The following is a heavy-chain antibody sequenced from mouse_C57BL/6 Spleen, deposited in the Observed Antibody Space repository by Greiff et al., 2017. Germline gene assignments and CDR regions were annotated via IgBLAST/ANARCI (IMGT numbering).Heavy chain of an antibody. CDR3: ARLGAYSNYGAMDY. CDR1: GYTFTDYY. V-gene: IGHV1-76*01. CDR2: IYPGSGNT. D-gene: IGHD2-5*01. Sequence: QVQLQQSGAELVRPGASVKLSCKASGYTFTDYYINWVKQRPGQGLEWIARIYPGSGNTYYNEKFKGKATLTAEKSSSTAYMQLSSLTSEDSAVYFCARLGAYSNYGAMDYWGQGTSVTVSS. J-gene: IGHJ4*01.